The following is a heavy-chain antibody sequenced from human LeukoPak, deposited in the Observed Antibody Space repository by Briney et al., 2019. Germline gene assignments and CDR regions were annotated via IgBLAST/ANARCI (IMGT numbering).Heavy chain of an antibody. V-gene: IGHV3-7*01. CDR2: IKADGSET. Sequence: QSGGSLRLSCAASGFSFSGYWLSWVRKAPGKGLEWLANIKADGSETYYVDSVKGRFTISRDNARNSLSLQMNILVADDTAVYYCARGKGWLDVWGQGTPVTVSP. CDR3: ARGKGWLDV. J-gene: IGHJ5*02. CDR1: GFSFSGYW.